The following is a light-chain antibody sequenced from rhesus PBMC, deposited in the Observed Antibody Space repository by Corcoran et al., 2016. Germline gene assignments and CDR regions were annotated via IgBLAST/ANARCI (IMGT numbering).Light chain of an antibody. CDR1: QSVSSR. Sequence: EIVLAQSPATLSLSPGERATLSCRASQSVSSRLDWYLKKPGQPPRLLIYDAYTRVGGIPARFSGSGSGTDFTLTVTSLEPEDVGIYYCQQYDNWPWTFGQGTKVDIK. CDR2: DAY. CDR3: QQYDNWPWT. J-gene: IGKJ1*01. V-gene: IGKV3-17*01.